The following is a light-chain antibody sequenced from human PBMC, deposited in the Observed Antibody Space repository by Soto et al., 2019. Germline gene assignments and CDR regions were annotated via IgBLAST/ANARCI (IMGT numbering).Light chain of an antibody. CDR2: QDS. V-gene: IGLV3-1*01. J-gene: IGLJ2*01. CDR3: QAWDSSTAV. Sequence: SYELTQPPSVSVSPGQTASITCSGDKLGDKYACWYQQKPGQSPVLVIYQDSKRPSGIPERFSGSNSGNTATLTIRGTLAMDEADYYCQAWDSSTAVFGGGTKLTVL. CDR1: KLGDKY.